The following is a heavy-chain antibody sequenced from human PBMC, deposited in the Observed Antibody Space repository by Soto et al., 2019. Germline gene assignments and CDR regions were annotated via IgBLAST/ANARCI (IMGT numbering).Heavy chain of an antibody. CDR1: GYTFTSYH. CDR3: ARSGTVLLGIISL. CDR2: MNPDTGDA. D-gene: IGHD3-16*02. J-gene: IGHJ6*02. V-gene: IGHV1-8*01. Sequence: QVQLVQSGAEVVKPGASVKVSCKASGYTFTSYHINWVRQATGHGLEWMGWMNPDTGDAGYTQSFQGRVTLTRNTSISTAYLELRSLTSDDTSVYYCARSGTVLLGIISLWGQGTTVTVSS.